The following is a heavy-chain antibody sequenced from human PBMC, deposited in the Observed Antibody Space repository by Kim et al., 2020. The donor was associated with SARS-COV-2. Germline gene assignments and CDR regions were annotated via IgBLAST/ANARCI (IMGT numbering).Heavy chain of an antibody. CDR3: ARHFGYYYYGMDV. Sequence: GPSFQGQVTISADKSISTAYLQWSSLKASDTAMYYCARHFGYYYYGMDVWGQGTTVTVSS. V-gene: IGHV5-51*01. D-gene: IGHD3-16*01. J-gene: IGHJ6*02.